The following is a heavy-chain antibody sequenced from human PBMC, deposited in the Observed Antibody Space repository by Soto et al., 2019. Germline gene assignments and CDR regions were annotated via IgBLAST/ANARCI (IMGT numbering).Heavy chain of an antibody. CDR3: AKGPLRFFEWLPIDY. CDR1: GGTFSSCA. D-gene: IGHD3-3*01. V-gene: IGHV1-69*13. Sequence: SVKVSCKASGGTFSSCAISWVRQAPGQGLEWMGGIIPIFGTANYAQKFQGRVTITADESTSTAYMELSSLRSEDTAVYYCAKGPLRFFEWLPIDYWGQGTLVTVSS. CDR2: IIPIFGTA. J-gene: IGHJ4*02.